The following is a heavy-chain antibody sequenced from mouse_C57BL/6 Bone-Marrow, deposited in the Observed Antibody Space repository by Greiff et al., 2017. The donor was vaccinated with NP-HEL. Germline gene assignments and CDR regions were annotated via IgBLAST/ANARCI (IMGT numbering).Heavy chain of an antibody. CDR2: INPYNGGT. CDR3: AREDFYAKAY. V-gene: IGHV1-19*01. Sequence: EVQLQQSGPELVKPGASVKMSCKASGYTFTGYYMDWVKQRHGQGLEWIGVINPYNGGTSYNQKFKGKATLTVDTSSSTAYMELNSLTTEDSAVYYCAREDFYAKAYWGQGTSVTVTS. J-gene: IGHJ4*01. CDR1: GYTFTGYY.